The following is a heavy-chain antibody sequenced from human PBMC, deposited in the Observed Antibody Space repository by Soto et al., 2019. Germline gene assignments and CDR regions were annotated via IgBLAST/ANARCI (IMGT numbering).Heavy chain of an antibody. CDR1: GGSFSGYY. Sequence: QVQLQQWGAGLLKPSETLSLTCAVYGGSFSGYYWSWIRQPPGKGLEWIGEINHSGSTNYNPSLKSRVTISVDTSKNQFSLKLSSVPAADTAVYYCARFGTTGTTSDAFVIWGQGTMVTVSS. CDR3: ARFGTTGTTSDAFVI. J-gene: IGHJ3*02. CDR2: INHSGST. V-gene: IGHV4-34*01. D-gene: IGHD1-1*01.